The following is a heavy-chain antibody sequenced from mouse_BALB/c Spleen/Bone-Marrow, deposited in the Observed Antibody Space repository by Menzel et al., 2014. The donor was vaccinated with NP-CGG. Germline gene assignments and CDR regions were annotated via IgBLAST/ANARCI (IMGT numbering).Heavy chain of an antibody. Sequence: VQLQQPGAELVRPGALVKLSCKASGFNIIDYYMHWVKQRPEQGLEWIGWIDPGNGNTIYDSKFLGKASITADTSSNTACLQLSSLTSEDTAVYYCAGSNDRYAYWGQGPLVTDSA. CDR3: AGSNDRYAY. CDR2: IDPGNGNT. D-gene: IGHD2-12*01. V-gene: IGHV14-1*02. J-gene: IGHJ3*01. CDR1: GFNIIDYY.